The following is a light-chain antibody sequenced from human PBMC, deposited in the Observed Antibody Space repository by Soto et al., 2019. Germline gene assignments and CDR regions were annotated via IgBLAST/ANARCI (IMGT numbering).Light chain of an antibody. Sequence: QSALTQPPSASGSPGQSVTISCTGTSRDVGRYNYISWYQQRPGKAPKLIIYEVSKRPSGVPDRLSGFKYGNTASLTVSGLQAEDEADYYCSSYAGNSRYVFGTGTKVTVL. CDR1: SRDVGRYNY. V-gene: IGLV2-8*01. J-gene: IGLJ1*01. CDR3: SSYAGNSRYV. CDR2: EVS.